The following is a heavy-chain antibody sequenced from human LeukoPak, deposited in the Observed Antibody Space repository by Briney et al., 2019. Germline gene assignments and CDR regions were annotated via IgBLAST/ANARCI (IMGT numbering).Heavy chain of an antibody. J-gene: IGHJ4*02. CDR2: INSDGSST. V-gene: IGHV3-74*01. CDR3: ARVHPRIAAADNLPDFDY. Sequence: GGSLRLSCAASGFTFSSYWMHWVRQAPGNGLVWVSRINSDGSSTSYADSVKGRFTISRDNAKNTLYLQMNSLRAEDTAVYYCARVHPRIAAADNLPDFDYWGQGTLVTVSS. D-gene: IGHD6-13*01. CDR1: GFTFSSYW.